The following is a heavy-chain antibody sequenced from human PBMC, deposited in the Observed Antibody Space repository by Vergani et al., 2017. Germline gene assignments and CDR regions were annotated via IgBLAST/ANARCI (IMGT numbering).Heavy chain of an antibody. V-gene: IGHV4-39*01. CDR3: ARQRPGSGWSPGDVDD. CDR2: IYSRGLT. CDR1: ADSISSGSYY. J-gene: IGHJ4*02. Sequence: QLQLQQSGPGLVKPSETLFLTCTVSADSISSGSYYWVWIRQPPGKSLEWIVNIYSRGLTYSNPSLKSRVAISVDTYKNQFSLKVTSVTAADTAVYFCARQRPGSGWSPGDVDDWGQGILVTVSS. D-gene: IGHD6-19*01.